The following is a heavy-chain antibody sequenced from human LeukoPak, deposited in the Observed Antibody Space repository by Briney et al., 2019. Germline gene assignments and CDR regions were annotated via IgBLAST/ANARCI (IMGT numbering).Heavy chain of an antibody. V-gene: IGHV3-30-3*01. Sequence: PPGGSLRLSCAASGFTFSSYAMHWVRQAPGRGLEWVAVVSFNGNNKYFADSVKGRFTISRDNSKNTLYLQMSSLRAEDTAVYYCATDRGWRTSGYYLYYFEYWGQGTLVTYSS. CDR1: GFTFSSYA. J-gene: IGHJ4*02. CDR3: ATDRGWRTSGYYLYYFEY. D-gene: IGHD3-3*01. CDR2: VSFNGNNK.